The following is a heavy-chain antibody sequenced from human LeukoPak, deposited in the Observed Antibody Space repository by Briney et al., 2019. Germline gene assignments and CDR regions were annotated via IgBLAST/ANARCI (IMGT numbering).Heavy chain of an antibody. CDR2: ISAYNGNT. V-gene: IGHV1-18*01. D-gene: IGHD1-26*01. J-gene: IGHJ6*03. Sequence: ASVKVSCKASGYTFTSYGISWVRQAPGQGLDWMGWISAYNGNTNYAQKLQGRVTMTTDTSTSTAYMELRSLRSDDTAVYYCARDLRSGSYYDYYYYMDVWGKGTTVTVSS. CDR1: GYTFTSYG. CDR3: ARDLRSGSYYDYYYYMDV.